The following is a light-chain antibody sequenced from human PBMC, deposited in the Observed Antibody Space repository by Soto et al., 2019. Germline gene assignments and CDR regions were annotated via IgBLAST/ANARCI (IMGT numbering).Light chain of an antibody. CDR2: EVS. Sequence: QSALTQPASVSGSPGQSITISCTGTSSDVGGYNYVSWYQQHPGKAPKLMIYEVSNRPSGVSNRFSGSKSGNTASLTISGPQAEDEADYYCSSYTSSSPPVFGTGTKLTVL. CDR3: SSYTSSSPPV. J-gene: IGLJ1*01. V-gene: IGLV2-14*01. CDR1: SSDVGGYNY.